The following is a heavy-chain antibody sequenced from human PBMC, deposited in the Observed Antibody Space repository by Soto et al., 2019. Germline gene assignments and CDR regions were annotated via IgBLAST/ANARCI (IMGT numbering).Heavy chain of an antibody. V-gene: IGHV4-4*09. CDR3: ARSYYDRSGYAVDP. Sequence: QVQLQESGPGLVKPSETLSLTCRVSGGSISDDYWSWIRQPPGKRLDWIGYMYKGGSINYTPSLKSRVPISVNTSKTQFSLKLSSVTAADTALYYCARSYYDRSGYAVDPWGQGTLVTVSS. D-gene: IGHD3-22*01. CDR2: MYKGGSI. J-gene: IGHJ5*02. CDR1: GGSISDDY.